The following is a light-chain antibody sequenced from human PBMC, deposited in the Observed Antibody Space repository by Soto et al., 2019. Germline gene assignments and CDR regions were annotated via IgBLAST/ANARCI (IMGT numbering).Light chain of an antibody. V-gene: IGKV3-15*01. CDR3: QQYNNWRAIT. CDR2: DSS. J-gene: IGKJ5*01. CDR1: QSISNK. Sequence: EIVVTQSPATLSVSPGERATLSCRASQSISNKLAWYQHKPGQAPRLLIYDSSTRAAAIPARFSGSGSGTDFTLTISSLQAEDYAVYSCQQYNNWRAITFGQGTRLETK.